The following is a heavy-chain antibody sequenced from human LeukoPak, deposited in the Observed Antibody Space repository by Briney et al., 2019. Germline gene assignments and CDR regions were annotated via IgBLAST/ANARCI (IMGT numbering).Heavy chain of an antibody. CDR3: ASTSKSVSGWLGHDE. J-gene: IGHJ4*02. CDR1: GNTLTKYA. D-gene: IGHD6-19*01. CDR2: IIPPLRSP. Sequence: TVKLSCEASGNTLTKYAISGVRRAPGGGLEWMGSIIPPLRSPTYAQKFQDSVTITADTSKTTAYMELISLRSEDTAVYYCASTSKSVSGWLGHDEWGQGTLVTVSS. V-gene: IGHV1-69*06.